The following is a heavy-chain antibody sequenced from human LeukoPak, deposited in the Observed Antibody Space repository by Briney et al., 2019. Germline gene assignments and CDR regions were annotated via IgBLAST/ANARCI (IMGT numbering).Heavy chain of an antibody. Sequence: GGSLRLSCAASGFTFSSYWMHWVRQAPGKGLVWVSRINSDGSSTSYADSVKGRFTISRDNAKNTLFLQMNSLRAEDTAVYYCARDHRGSGSRYYYYYMDVWGKGTTVTISS. D-gene: IGHD3-10*01. CDR1: GFTFSSYW. CDR2: INSDGSST. CDR3: ARDHRGSGSRYYYYYMDV. J-gene: IGHJ6*03. V-gene: IGHV3-74*01.